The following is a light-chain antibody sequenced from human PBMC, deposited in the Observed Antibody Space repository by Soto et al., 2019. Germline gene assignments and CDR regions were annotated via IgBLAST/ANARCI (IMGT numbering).Light chain of an antibody. CDR1: QDMRNY. J-gene: IGKJ2*01. V-gene: IGKV1-33*01. CDR3: QQYDTLPYT. CDR2: DAS. Sequence: DLQMTQSPSSLSASVGDRVTITCQASQDMRNYLNWYQQKPGTAPKLLIYDASNLETGVPSRFSGSGSGTEFSFTISSLLPEDIATYYCQQYDTLPYTFGQGTKLEIK.